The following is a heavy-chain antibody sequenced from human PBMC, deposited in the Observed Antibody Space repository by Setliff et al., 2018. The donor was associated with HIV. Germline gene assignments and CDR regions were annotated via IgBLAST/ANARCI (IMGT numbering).Heavy chain of an antibody. V-gene: IGHV3-21*01. J-gene: IGHJ4*02. CDR1: GFTFSSYT. CDR2: ISSSSYYI. D-gene: IGHD5-18*01. Sequence: PGGSLRLSCAASGFTFSSYTMNWVRQASGKGLEWVSSISSSSYYIYYADSVRCRFTISRDNAQNSLFLQMNSLRAEDTAVYYCASIELAAMVPVDYWGQGTLVTVSS. CDR3: ASIELAAMVPVDY.